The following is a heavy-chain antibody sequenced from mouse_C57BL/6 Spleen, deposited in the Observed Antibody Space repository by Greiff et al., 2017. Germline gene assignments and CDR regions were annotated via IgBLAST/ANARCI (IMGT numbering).Heavy chain of an antibody. D-gene: IGHD3-2*02. Sequence: EVNVVESGPGLAKPSQTLSLTCSVTGSSITSDYWNWIRKFPGNKLEYMGYISYSGSTYYNPSLKSRISITRDTSKNQYYLPLNSVTTEDTATYYCARFGNSGDYAMDYWGQGTSVTVSS. CDR2: ISYSGST. CDR1: GSSITSDY. J-gene: IGHJ4*01. V-gene: IGHV3-8*01. CDR3: ARFGNSGDYAMDY.